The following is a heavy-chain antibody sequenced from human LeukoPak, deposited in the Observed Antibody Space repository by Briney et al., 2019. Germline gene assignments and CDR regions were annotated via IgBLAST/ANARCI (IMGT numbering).Heavy chain of an antibody. CDR2: IIPIFGTA. V-gene: IGHV1-69*06. D-gene: IGHD5-24*01. Sequence: SVKVSCKASGGTFSSYAISWVRQAPGQGLEWMGGIIPIFGTANYAQKFQGRVTITADKSTSTAYMELSSLRSEDTAVYYCATRDGYTPGNWFDPWGQGTLVTVSS. CDR1: GGTFSSYA. CDR3: ATRDGYTPGNWFDP. J-gene: IGHJ5*02.